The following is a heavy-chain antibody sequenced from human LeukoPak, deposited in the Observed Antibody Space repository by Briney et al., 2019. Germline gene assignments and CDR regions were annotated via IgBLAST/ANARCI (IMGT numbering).Heavy chain of an antibody. Sequence: GGSLRLSCEASGFTFSSYSMNWVRQAPGKGLEWVSSISSSSSYIYYADSVKGRFTISRDNAKNSLYLQMNSLRAEDTAVYYCARGLGELLYRSSLAWGQGTMVTVSS. CDR2: ISSSSSYI. J-gene: IGHJ3*01. CDR1: GFTFSSYS. D-gene: IGHD3-10*01. CDR3: ARGLGELLYRSSLA. V-gene: IGHV3-21*01.